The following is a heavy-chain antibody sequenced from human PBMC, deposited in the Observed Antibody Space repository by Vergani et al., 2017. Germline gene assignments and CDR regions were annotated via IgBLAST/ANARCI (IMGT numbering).Heavy chain of an antibody. V-gene: IGHV3-7*01. CDR1: GFTFSSYW. CDR3: ARDRPSSLHSSLLDY. Sequence: EVQLVESGGGLVQPGGSLRLSCAASGFTFSSYWMSWVRQAPGKGLEWVANIKQDGSEKYYVDSVKGRFTISRDNAKNSLYLQMNSLRAEDTAVYYCARDRPSSLHSSLLDYWGQGTLVTVSS. CDR2: IKQDGSEK. J-gene: IGHJ4*02. D-gene: IGHD6-6*01.